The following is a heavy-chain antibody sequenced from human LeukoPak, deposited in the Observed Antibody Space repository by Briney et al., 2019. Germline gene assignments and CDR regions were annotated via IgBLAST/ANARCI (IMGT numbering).Heavy chain of an antibody. CDR3: ARDVYSRTLTTTPYYFDY. D-gene: IGHD4-17*01. V-gene: IGHV3-23*01. CDR2: ISGSGGST. CDR1: GFTFSSYA. Sequence: PGGSLRLSCAASGFTFSSYAMSWVRQAPGKGLEWVSAISGSGGSTYYADSVKGRSAISRDNAKNSLYLQMNSLRAEDTAVYYCARDVYSRTLTTTPYYFDYWGQGTLVTVSS. J-gene: IGHJ4*02.